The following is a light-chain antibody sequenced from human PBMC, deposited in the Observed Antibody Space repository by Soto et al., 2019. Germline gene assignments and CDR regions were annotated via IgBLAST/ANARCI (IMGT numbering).Light chain of an antibody. Sequence: QSVLTQPAAVSGSPGQSIGISCTGTSSDVGTYNSVSWYQQYPGKAPKLMIHDVSNRPSGVSDRFSGSKSGNTASLTISGLQSEDEADYYCSSYTSSSSYVFGRGTKVTVL. CDR3: SSYTSSSSYV. CDR1: SSDVGTYNS. CDR2: DVS. V-gene: IGLV2-14*01. J-gene: IGLJ1*01.